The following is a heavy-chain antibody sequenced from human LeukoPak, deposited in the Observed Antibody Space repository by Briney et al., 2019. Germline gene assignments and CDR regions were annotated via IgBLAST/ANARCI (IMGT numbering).Heavy chain of an antibody. J-gene: IGHJ4*02. D-gene: IGHD3-22*01. CDR1: GFTFDDYG. V-gene: IGHV4-34*08. Sequence: GSLRLSCAASGFTFDDYGMSWVRQAPGKGLEWIGEINHSGSTNYNPSLKSRVTISVDTSKNQSSLKLSSVTAADTAVYYCASRWDSSGYYYDYWGQGTLVTVSS. CDR3: ASRWDSSGYYYDY. CDR2: INHSGST.